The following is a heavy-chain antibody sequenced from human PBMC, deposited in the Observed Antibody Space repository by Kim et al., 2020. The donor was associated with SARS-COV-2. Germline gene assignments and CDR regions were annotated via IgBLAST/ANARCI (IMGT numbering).Heavy chain of an antibody. CDR2: IYDSGST. D-gene: IGHD6-13*01. CDR3: ARGIAVAYYFDY. CDR1: GGSISSSSYY. Sequence: SETLSLTCTVSGGSISSSSYYWGWIRQPPGKGLEWIGSIYDSGSTYYNPSLKSRVTISVDTSNNQFSLKLSSVTAADTAVYYCARGIAVAYYFDYWGQGTLVTVPS. V-gene: IGHV4-39*01. J-gene: IGHJ4*02.